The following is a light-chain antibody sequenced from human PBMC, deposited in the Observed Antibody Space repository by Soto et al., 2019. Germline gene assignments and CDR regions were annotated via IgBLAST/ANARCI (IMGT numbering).Light chain of an antibody. CDR1: QSINNC. Sequence: DIQLTQSRYSLSAFVGEGVPLTGRASQSINNCLNWYQQKPGKAPKLLIYAASTLQSGVPSRFSGSGSGTHFTLTISSLQPEDFATYYCQQNYSTPWTFGQGTKVDIK. CDR3: QQNYSTPWT. V-gene: IGKV1-39*01. J-gene: IGKJ1*01. CDR2: AAS.